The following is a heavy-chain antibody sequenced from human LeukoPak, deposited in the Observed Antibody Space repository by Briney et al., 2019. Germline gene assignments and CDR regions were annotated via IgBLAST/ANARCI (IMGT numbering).Heavy chain of an antibody. J-gene: IGHJ4*02. Sequence: ASVTVSCKASGYTFTSYDINWVRQAAGQGLEWMGWMNPNSGNTGYAQKFQGRVTMTRNTSISTAYMELSSLRSEDTAVYYCARGQRWLQSLGYWGQGTLVTVSS. CDR3: ARGQRWLQSLGY. CDR2: MNPNSGNT. D-gene: IGHD5-24*01. V-gene: IGHV1-8*01. CDR1: GYTFTSYD.